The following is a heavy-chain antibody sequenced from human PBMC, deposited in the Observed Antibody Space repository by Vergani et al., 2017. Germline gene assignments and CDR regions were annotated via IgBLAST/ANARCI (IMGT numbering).Heavy chain of an antibody. Sequence: QVQLQESGPGLVKPSETLSLTCTVSNYSISRGYFWGWIRRPPGKGLEWIASFHHTGMTYNNPSLKSRVTISVDTSKNLISLKLNSVTAADTAVYFCARLGYSDTSGFYSAFQIWGQGTMVTVSS. CDR3: ARLGYSDTSGFYSAFQI. D-gene: IGHD3-22*01. CDR1: NYSISRGYF. J-gene: IGHJ3*02. CDR2: FHHTGMT. V-gene: IGHV4-38-2*02.